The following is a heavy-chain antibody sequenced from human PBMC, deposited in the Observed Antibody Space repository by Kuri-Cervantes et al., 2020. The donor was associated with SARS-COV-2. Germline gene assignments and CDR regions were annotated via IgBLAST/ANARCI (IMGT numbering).Heavy chain of an antibody. D-gene: IGHD2-21*02. J-gene: IGHJ4*02. CDR3: ARAYCGGDCEFDY. Sequence: GESLKISCAASGFTFGSYVMNWVRQAPGKGLEWVSTISVSGGSTYYADSVKGRFTISRDGSENTLYLQMNSLRAEDTAVYYCARAYCGGDCEFDYWGQGTLVTVSS. CDR2: ISVSGGST. CDR1: GFTFGSYV. V-gene: IGHV3-23*01.